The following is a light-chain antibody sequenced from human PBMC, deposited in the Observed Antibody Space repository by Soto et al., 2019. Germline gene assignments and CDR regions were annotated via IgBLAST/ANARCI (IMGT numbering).Light chain of an antibody. CDR2: GAS. CDR3: KQYNNCPPWT. J-gene: IGKJ1*01. V-gene: IGKV3-15*01. Sequence: EIVMTQSPATLSVSPGERATLSCRASQSISSNLAWYQQKPGQAPRLHIYGASTRTTGIPTRFSSSGSGTKFTLTISRQQSEELAVYYCKQYNNCPPWTFGQGTNVDIK. CDR1: QSISSN.